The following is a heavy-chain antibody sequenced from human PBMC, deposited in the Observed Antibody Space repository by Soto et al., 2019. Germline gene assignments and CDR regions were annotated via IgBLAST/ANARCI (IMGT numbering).Heavy chain of an antibody. Sequence: VHLVESGGGLAQPGKSMRLSGVASGVTFSDYAMHWVRQAPGKGLEWVSGISYNSGSIGYAASVKGRFSVSRDNDKKSLDLQMDNLRPEDTAFYYCTNGAPYHTGAAYWGQGTLVTVSS. D-gene: IGHD2-15*01. CDR2: ISYNSGSI. V-gene: IGHV3-9*01. CDR3: TNGAPYHTGAAY. J-gene: IGHJ4*02. CDR1: GVTFSDYA.